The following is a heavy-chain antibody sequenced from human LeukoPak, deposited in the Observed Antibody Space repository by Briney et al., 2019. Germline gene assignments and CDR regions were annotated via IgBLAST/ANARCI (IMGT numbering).Heavy chain of an antibody. J-gene: IGHJ4*02. CDR2: IYYSGST. Sequence: SETLSLTCTVSGGSISSYYWSWIRQPPGKGLEWIGYIYYSGSTNYNPSLKSRVTLSIATSKSQFSLRLTSVTAADTAVYYCARSYGSGSYFDFWGQGILVTVSS. V-gene: IGHV4-59*01. CDR1: GGSISSYY. D-gene: IGHD3-10*01. CDR3: ARSYGSGSYFDF.